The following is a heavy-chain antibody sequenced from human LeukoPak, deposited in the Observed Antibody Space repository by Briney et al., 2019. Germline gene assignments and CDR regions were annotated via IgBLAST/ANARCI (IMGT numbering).Heavy chain of an antibody. CDR1: GFTFSSYA. CDR2: ISGSGGST. CDR3: AKARDILTGYPYFDY. V-gene: IGHV3-23*01. J-gene: IGHJ4*02. Sequence: GGSLRLSCAASGFTFSSYAMSWVRQAPGKGLEWVSAISGSGGSTYYADSVKGRFTISRDNSKNTLYLQMSSLRAEDTAVYYCAKARDILTGYPYFDYWGQGTLVTVSS. D-gene: IGHD3-9*01.